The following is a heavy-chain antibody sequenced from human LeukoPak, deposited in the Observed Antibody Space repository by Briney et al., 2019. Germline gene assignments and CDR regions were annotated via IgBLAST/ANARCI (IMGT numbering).Heavy chain of an antibody. CDR3: ARETLWCSGGSCYHYFDY. Sequence: SETLSLTCTVSGGSVSSGSYYWSWIRQPPGKGLEWIGYIYYSGSTNYNPSLKSRVTISVDTSENQFSLKLSSVTAADTAVYYCARETLWCSGGSCYHYFDYWGQGTLVTVSS. CDR2: IYYSGST. V-gene: IGHV4-61*01. J-gene: IGHJ4*02. D-gene: IGHD2-15*01. CDR1: GGSVSSGSYY.